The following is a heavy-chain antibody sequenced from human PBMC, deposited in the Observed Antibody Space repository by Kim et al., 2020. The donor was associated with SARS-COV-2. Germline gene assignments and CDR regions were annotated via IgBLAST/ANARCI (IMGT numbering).Heavy chain of an antibody. CDR2: ISWNSGSI. J-gene: IGHJ4*02. CDR1: GFTFDDYA. D-gene: IGHD5-12*01. Sequence: GGSLRLSCAASGFTFDDYAMHWVRQAPGKGLEWVSGISWNSGSIGYADSVKGRFTISRDNAKNSLYLQMNSLRAEDTALYYCAKDSYDRGPFDYWGQGTLVTVSS. V-gene: IGHV3-9*01. CDR3: AKDSYDRGPFDY.